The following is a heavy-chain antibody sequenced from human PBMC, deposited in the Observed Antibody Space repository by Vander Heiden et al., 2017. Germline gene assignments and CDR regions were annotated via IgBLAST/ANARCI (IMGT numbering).Heavy chain of an antibody. D-gene: IGHD3-10*01. CDR3: AKDPAGNRGTLDY. Sequence: QVLLVESGGGVVQPGRSLRLPCAASRFTFSNYGMHWVGQAPGKGLEWVAVIWYDGSNKYYADSVKGRFTISRDNSKNTLSLQMNSLRAEDTAVYYCAKDPAGNRGTLDYWGQGTLVTVSS. V-gene: IGHV3-33*06. J-gene: IGHJ4*02. CDR1: RFTFSNYG. CDR2: IWYDGSNK.